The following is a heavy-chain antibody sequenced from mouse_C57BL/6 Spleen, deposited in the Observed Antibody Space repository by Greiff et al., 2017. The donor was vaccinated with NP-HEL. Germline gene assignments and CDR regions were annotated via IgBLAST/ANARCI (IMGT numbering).Heavy chain of an antibody. CDR1: GYTFTSYG. CDR2: IYPRSGNT. Sequence: QVQLKESGAELARPGASVKLSCKASGYTFTSYGISWVKQRTGQGLEWIGEIYPRSGNTYYNEKFKGKATLTADKSSSTAYMELRSLTSEDSAVYFCAYYGNYGDAMDYWGQGTSVTVSS. V-gene: IGHV1-81*01. J-gene: IGHJ4*01. D-gene: IGHD2-1*01. CDR3: AYYGNYGDAMDY.